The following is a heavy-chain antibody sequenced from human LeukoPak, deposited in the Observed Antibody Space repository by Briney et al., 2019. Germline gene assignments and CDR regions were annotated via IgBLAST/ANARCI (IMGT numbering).Heavy chain of an antibody. J-gene: IGHJ5*02. D-gene: IGHD1-14*01. CDR1: GFTFSSYG. Sequence: GRSLRLSCAASGFTFSSYGMHWVRQAPGKGLEWVAVISYDGSNKHYADSVKGRFTISRDNSKNTLFLQMNSLRAEDTAVYYCAKPVEPDSQTRLDPWGQGTLVTVSS. V-gene: IGHV3-30*18. CDR3: AKPVEPDSQTRLDP. CDR2: ISYDGSNK.